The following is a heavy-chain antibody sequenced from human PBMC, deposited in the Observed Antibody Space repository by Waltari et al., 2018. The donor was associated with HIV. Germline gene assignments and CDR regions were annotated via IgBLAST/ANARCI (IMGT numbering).Heavy chain of an antibody. J-gene: IGHJ4*02. D-gene: IGHD3-3*01. CDR1: GFTFSRYW. V-gene: IGHV3-74*03. CDR3: ARESPDGLYMEWLPTDY. CDR2: VNSDETTT. Sequence: EEQLMESGGGLVQPGGSLRVSCAASGFTFSRYWMHWVRQAPGKGLVWVSRVNSDETTTTYADSVNGRFTISRDNAKDTLYLQMNSLRVEDTAIYYCARESPDGLYMEWLPTDYWDQGTLVTVSS.